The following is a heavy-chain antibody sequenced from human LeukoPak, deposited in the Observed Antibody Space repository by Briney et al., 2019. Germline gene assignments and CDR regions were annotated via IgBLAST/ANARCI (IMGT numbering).Heavy chain of an antibody. CDR1: GFTFSIYD. Sequence: GGSLRLSCAASGFTFSIYDMSWVRQAPGKGLEWVSAISGSGGPTYNADSMKGRFTISRDNSKNTLYLQMNSMRAEDTAVYYGGSGMLGATLDFEAWGQGTMVTVSS. D-gene: IGHD1-26*01. CDR2: ISGSGGPT. J-gene: IGHJ4*02. CDR3: GSGMLGATLDFEA. V-gene: IGHV3-23*01.